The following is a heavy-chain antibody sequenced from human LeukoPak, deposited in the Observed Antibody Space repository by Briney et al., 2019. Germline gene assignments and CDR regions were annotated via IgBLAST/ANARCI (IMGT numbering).Heavy chain of an antibody. D-gene: IGHD2-2*01. CDR2: IYYSGST. CDR3: AREVVVVPAAFMGGWFDP. J-gene: IGHJ5*02. CDR1: GGSISSYY. Sequence: SETLSLTCTVSGGSISSYYWSWIRQPPGKGLEWIGYIYYSGSTNYNPSLKSRVTISVDTSKNQFSLKLSSVTAADTAVYYCAREVVVVPAAFMGGWFDPWGQGTLVTVSS. V-gene: IGHV4-59*01.